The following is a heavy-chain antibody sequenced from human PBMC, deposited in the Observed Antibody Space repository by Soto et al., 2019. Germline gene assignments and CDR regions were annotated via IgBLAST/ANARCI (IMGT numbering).Heavy chain of an antibody. Sequence: PSETLSLTCAVSGGSISSGGYSWSWVRQPPGKGLEWIGYIYHSGSTYYNPSLKSRVAISVDRSKNQFSLKLSSVTAADTAVYYCARVPGPWGQGTTVTVSS. J-gene: IGHJ6*02. CDR3: ARVPGP. CDR1: GGSISSGGYS. V-gene: IGHV4-30-2*01. CDR2: IYHSGST.